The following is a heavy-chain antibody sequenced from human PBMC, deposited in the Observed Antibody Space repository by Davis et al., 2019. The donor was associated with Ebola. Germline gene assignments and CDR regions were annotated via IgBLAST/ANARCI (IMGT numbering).Heavy chain of an antibody. D-gene: IGHD2-21*02. Sequence: PGGSLRLSCAASGFTFSSYSMNWVRQAPGKGLEWVSFISSSSNYIYYAASVKVRFTTSRDNAKNSLYLQMNTPRAEDTAVYYCVRDPALVVTGGGWFFGLWGRGTLVTVSS. V-gene: IGHV3-21*01. CDR1: GFTFSSYS. CDR3: VRDPALVVTGGGWFFGL. CDR2: ISSSSNYI. J-gene: IGHJ2*01.